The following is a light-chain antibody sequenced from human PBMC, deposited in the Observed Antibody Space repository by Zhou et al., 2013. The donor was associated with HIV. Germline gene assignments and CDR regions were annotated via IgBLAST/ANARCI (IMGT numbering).Light chain of an antibody. V-gene: IGKV1-33*01. CDR1: QDISNY. J-gene: IGKJ4*01. Sequence: DIQMTQSPSSLSASVGDRVTITCQASQDISNYLNWYQQKPGKAPKLLIYDASNLETGVPSRFSGSGSGTDFTFTISSLQPEDIATYYCQQYDNLPRVTFGGGTEGGDQT. CDR2: DAS. CDR3: QQYDNLPRVT.